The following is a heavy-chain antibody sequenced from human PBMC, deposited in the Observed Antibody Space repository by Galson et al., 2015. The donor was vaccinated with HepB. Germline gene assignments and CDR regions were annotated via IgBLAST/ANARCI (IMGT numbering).Heavy chain of an antibody. D-gene: IGHD3-10*01. Sequence: QSGAEVKKPGESLRISCKGSGYSFTSYWISWVRQMPGKGLEWMGRIDPSDSYTNYSPSFQGHVTISADKSISTAYLQWSSLKASDTAMYYCARHAYGSGSTELFDYWGQGTLVTVSS. J-gene: IGHJ4*02. CDR2: IDPSDSYT. CDR3: ARHAYGSGSTELFDY. CDR1: GYSFTSYW. V-gene: IGHV5-10-1*01.